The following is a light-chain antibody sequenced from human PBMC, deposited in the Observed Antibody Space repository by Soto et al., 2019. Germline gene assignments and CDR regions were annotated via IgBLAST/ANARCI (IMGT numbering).Light chain of an antibody. CDR2: DVS. CDR1: SSDIGGYNY. V-gene: IGLV2-14*03. Sequence: QSALTQPASVSGSPGQSITISCTGTSSDIGGYNYLSWYQQHPGKAPKLIIYDVSNRPSGISNRFSGSKSGNTASLTISGLQAEDEADYYCSSYTRSNTVLFGGGTKLTVL. CDR3: SSYTRSNTVL. J-gene: IGLJ3*02.